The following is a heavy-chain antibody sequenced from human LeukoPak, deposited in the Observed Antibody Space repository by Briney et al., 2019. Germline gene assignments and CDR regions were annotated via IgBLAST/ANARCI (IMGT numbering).Heavy chain of an antibody. CDR2: ISSSSSYI. CDR1: GFTFSSYS. J-gene: IGHJ6*03. CDR3: AITSDTVAPNYNYYSYMDV. Sequence: GGSLRLSCAASGFTFSSYSMNWVRQAPGKGLEWVSSISSSSSYIYYADSVKGRFTISRDNAKNSLYLQMNSLRAEDTAVYYCAITSDTVAPNYNYYSYMDVWGKGTTVTVSS. V-gene: IGHV3-21*01. D-gene: IGHD6-19*01.